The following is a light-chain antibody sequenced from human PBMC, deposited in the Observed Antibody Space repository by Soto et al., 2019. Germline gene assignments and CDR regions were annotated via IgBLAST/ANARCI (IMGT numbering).Light chain of an antibody. CDR2: DVR. J-gene: IGLJ1*01. CDR1: SSDVGGYNY. Sequence: QSVLTQPAYVSGSPGQSITISCTGTSSDVGGYNYVSWYQQHPGKAPKLMIYDVRNRPSGVSNRFSGSKSGNTASLTISGLQAEDEADYYCSSYTSSSTSLYVFGTGTKVTVL. CDR3: SSYTSSSTSLYV. V-gene: IGLV2-14*01.